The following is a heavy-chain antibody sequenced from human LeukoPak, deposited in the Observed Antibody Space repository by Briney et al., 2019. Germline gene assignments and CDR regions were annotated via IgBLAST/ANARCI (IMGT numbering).Heavy chain of an antibody. CDR1: GYTFTTHY. D-gene: IGHD3-10*01. CDR3: ARVGTYYYGSGSYPFDY. V-gene: IGHV1-18*04. Sequence: ASVKVSCKASGYTFTTHYMHWVRQAPGQGLEWMGWISAYNGNTNYAQKLQGRVTMTTDTSTSTAYVELRSLRSDDTAVYYCARVGTYYYGSGSYPFDYWGQGTLVTVSS. J-gene: IGHJ4*02. CDR2: ISAYNGNT.